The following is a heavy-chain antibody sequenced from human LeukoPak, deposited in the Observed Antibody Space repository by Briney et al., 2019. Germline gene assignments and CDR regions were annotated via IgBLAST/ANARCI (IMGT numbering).Heavy chain of an antibody. CDR2: IYPGDYDT. Sequence: PGEAPKISCKGSGYSFTSYWIGWVRQMPGEGLEWMGIIYPGDYDTRYSPSFQGQVTISADKSISTAFLQWSSLKASDTAMYYCARRRLEATDAFDIWGRGTIVTVSS. CDR3: ARRRLEATDAFDI. J-gene: IGHJ3*02. D-gene: IGHD1-26*01. V-gene: IGHV5-51*01. CDR1: GYSFTSYW.